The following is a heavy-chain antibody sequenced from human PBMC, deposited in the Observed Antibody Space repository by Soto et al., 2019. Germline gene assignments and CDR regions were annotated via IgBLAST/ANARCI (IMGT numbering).Heavy chain of an antibody. CDR3: AKDTRYGDHVRWFDS. CDR1: GFTFSSYA. J-gene: IGHJ5*01. CDR2: ITGSGGRT. Sequence: EVHLLESGGGLVQPGGSLILSCAASGFTFSSYAMTWVRQAPGRGLEGVSGITGSGGRTYYADAVKGRFTISRDNSKSTLYLQMNSLRAEDTAVYYCAKDTRYGDHVRWFDSWGQGTLVTVSS. V-gene: IGHV3-23*01. D-gene: IGHD4-17*01.